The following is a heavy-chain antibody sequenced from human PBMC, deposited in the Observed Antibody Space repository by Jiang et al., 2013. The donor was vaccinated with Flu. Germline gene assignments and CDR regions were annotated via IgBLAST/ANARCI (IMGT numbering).Heavy chain of an antibody. J-gene: IGHJ6*02. V-gene: IGHV1-69*01. D-gene: IGHD3-10*02. CDR3: ARDRGTGAMFYYGMDV. CDR2: IIPIFGIA. CDR1: GGTFSSYA. Sequence: GAEVKKPGSSVKVSCKASGGTFSSYAISWVRQAPGQGLEWMGGIIPIFGIANYAQKFQGRVTITADESTSTAYMELSSLRSEDTAVYYCARDRGTGAMFYYGMDVWGQGTTVTVSS.